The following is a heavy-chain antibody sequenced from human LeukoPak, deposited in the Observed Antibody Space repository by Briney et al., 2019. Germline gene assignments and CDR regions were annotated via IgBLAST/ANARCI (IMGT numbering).Heavy chain of an antibody. CDR2: IYYSGST. V-gene: IGHV4-59*12. D-gene: IGHD3-10*01. Sequence: SETLSLTCAVYGGSFSGYYWSWIRQPPGKGLEWIGYIYYSGSTNYNPSLKSRVTISVDTSKNQFSLKLSSVTAADTAVYYCARVPRSITENHFDYWGQGTLVTVSS. CDR1: GGSFSGYY. J-gene: IGHJ4*02. CDR3: ARVPRSITENHFDY.